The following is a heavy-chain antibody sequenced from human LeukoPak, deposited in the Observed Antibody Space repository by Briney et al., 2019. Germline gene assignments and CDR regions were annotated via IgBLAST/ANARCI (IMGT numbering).Heavy chain of an antibody. CDR1: GFTFSSYS. CDR3: VRETSSSAHY. CDR2: ISYSGTS. D-gene: IGHD6-6*01. J-gene: IGHJ4*01. Sequence: PGGSLRLSCAASGFTFSSYSMNWVRQAPGKGLEWIGSISYSGTSFYKPSLTSRVAISIDASKSQFSLRLSSVTAADTAVYYCVRETSSSAHYWGHGTLVTVSS. V-gene: IGHV4-39*07.